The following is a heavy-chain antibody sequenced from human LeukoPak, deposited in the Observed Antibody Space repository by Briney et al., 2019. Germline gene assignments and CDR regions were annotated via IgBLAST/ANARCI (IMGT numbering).Heavy chain of an antibody. CDR3: VVMPYYYYYYMDV. D-gene: IGHD2-2*01. Sequence: SETLSLTCTVSGVSISTSRYYWGWIRQPPGKGLEWTGSIYYSGSGITYYNPSLKSRVTISVDTSKNQFSLKLSSVTAADTAVYYCVVMPYYYYYYMDVWGKGTTVTISS. V-gene: IGHV4-39*01. CDR2: IYYSGSGIT. J-gene: IGHJ6*03. CDR1: GVSISTSRYY.